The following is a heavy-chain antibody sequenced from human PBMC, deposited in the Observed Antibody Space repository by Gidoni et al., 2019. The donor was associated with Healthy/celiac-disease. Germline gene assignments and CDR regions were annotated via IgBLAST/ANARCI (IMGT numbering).Heavy chain of an antibody. Sequence: QVQLQQWGAGLLKPSETLSLTCAVYGGSFSGYYWSWIRQPPGKGLEWIGEINHSGSTNYNPSLKSRVTISVDTSKNQFSLKLSSVTAADTAVYYCARTRRAAGYYYYGMDVWGQGTTVTVSS. CDR3: ARTRRAAGYYYYGMDV. CDR1: GGSFSGYY. J-gene: IGHJ6*02. D-gene: IGHD6-13*01. CDR2: INHSGST. V-gene: IGHV4-34*01.